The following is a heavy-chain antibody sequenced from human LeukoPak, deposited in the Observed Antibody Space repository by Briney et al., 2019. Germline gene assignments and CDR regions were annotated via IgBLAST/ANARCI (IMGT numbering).Heavy chain of an antibody. CDR1: GFTFSSYA. Sequence: GRSLRLSCAASGFTFSSYAIHWVRQAPGKGLEWVALISYDGSNKYYGESVKGRFTISRDQSKNTLYLQMNSLKTEDTAVYYWARDSLRTALYYMDVWGKGTTVTVSS. CDR2: ISYDGSNK. V-gene: IGHV3-30*04. J-gene: IGHJ6*03. CDR3: ARDSLRTALYYMDV.